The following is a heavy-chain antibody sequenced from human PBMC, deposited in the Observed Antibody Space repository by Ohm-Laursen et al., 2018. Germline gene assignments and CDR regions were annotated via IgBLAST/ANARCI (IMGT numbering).Heavy chain of an antibody. CDR2: IWYDGSK. D-gene: IGHD3-22*01. CDR1: GFTFSSYG. Sequence: SLRLSCAASGFTFSSYGMHWVRQAPGKGLEWVAVIWYDGSKYYADSVKGRFTISRDNAKNSLYLQMNSLRAEDTAVYYCARGLYSYDSSGYPALWGQGTLVTVSS. V-gene: IGHV3-33*01. J-gene: IGHJ4*02. CDR3: ARGLYSYDSSGYPAL.